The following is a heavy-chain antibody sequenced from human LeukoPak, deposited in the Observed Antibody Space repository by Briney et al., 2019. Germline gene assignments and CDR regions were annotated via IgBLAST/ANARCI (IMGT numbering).Heavy chain of an antibody. CDR3: AKGFTWFGELVNFDY. J-gene: IGHJ4*02. V-gene: IGHV3-23*01. D-gene: IGHD3-10*01. CDR1: GFTFSSYA. Sequence: PGGSLRLSCAASGFTFSSYAISWVRQAPGKGLEWVSAISGSGGSTYYADSVKGRFTISRDNSKNTLYLQMNSLRAEDTAVYYCAKGFTWFGELVNFDYWGQGTLVTVSS. CDR2: ISGSGGST.